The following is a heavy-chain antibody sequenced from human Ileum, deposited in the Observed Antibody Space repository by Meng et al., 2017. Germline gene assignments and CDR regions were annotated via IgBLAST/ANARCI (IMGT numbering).Heavy chain of an antibody. CDR1: GGSVSRAGYQ. V-gene: IGHV4-61*08. Sequence: QGQLQESGPGLVSPSETLSLIGTVSGGSVSRAGYQWGWIRQPPGKGLEWIGYASTNYNPSLKSRVTISLDTSRNQFSLSLSSVTAADTAVYYCARDHMGSLDYWGQGILVTVSS. CDR2: AST. CDR3: ARDHMGSLDY. J-gene: IGHJ4*02. D-gene: IGHD1-26*01.